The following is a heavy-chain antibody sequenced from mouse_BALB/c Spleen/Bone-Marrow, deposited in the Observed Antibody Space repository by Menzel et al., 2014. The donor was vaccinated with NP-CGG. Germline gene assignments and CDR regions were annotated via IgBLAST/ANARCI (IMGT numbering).Heavy chain of an antibody. CDR2: ISGGGNYT. CDR3: ARNYYGYDGYFDY. J-gene: IGHJ2*01. Sequence: EVKLMESGGGLVKPGGSLKLSCAASGFTFSSNGMSWVRQTPEKRLEWVATISGGGNYTYYPDSVKGRFTISRDNAKNNLYLQMSCLRSEDTALYYCARNYYGYDGYFDYWGQGTTLTVSS. V-gene: IGHV5-9-2*01. CDR1: GFTFSSNG. D-gene: IGHD2-2*01.